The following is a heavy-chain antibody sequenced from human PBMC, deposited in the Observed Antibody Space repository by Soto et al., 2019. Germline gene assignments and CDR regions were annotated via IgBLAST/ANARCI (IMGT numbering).Heavy chain of an antibody. J-gene: IGHJ3*01. CDR1: GFTFSTYA. Sequence: EVQVLESGGGLVQPGGSLRLSCVGSGFTFSTYAMSWVRQASEKGLEWVSAISPSGGSIYYADSVKGRFTISRDNSKNTLYLEMNSLRGEDTAVYYCAKRDSGSLGSFDVWGQGTMVTVSS. D-gene: IGHD1-26*01. CDR3: AKRDSGSLGSFDV. CDR2: ISPSGGSI. V-gene: IGHV3-23*01.